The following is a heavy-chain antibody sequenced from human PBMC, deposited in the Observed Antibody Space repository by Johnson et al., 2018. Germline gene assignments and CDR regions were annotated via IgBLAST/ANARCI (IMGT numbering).Heavy chain of an antibody. CDR3: VGGVGWILQH. CDR1: GFTFSNYW. Sequence: VQLVQSGGGLVPPGGSLRLSCAASGFTFSNYWMFWVCQAPGKGLEWVATIKKDGSEKLYVDSVKGRFTMSRDNAKNSLYLQMNSLRDEDTAVYYCVGGVGWILQHWGQGTLVSVSS. V-gene: IGHV3-7*01. J-gene: IGHJ1*01. CDR2: IKKDGSEK. D-gene: IGHD1-26*01.